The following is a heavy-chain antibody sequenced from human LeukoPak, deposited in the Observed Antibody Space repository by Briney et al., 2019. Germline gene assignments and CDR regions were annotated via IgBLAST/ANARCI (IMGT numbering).Heavy chain of an antibody. D-gene: IGHD2/OR15-2a*01. CDR2: IYYSGST. CDR1: GGSISSYY. J-gene: IGHJ3*02. Sequence: PSETLSLTCTVSGGSISSYYWSWIRQLPGKGLEWIGYIYYSGSTNYNPSLKSRVTISVDTSKNQFSLELSSVTAADTAVYYCTRAVRPFSRNDAFDIWGRGTMVTVSS. CDR3: TRAVRPFSRNDAFDI. V-gene: IGHV4-59*01.